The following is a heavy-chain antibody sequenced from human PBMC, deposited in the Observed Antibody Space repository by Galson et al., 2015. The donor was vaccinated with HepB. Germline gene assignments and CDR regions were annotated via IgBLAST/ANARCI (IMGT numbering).Heavy chain of an antibody. CDR1: GYTFTSYY. Sequence: SVKVSCKASGYTFTSYYMHWVRQAPGQGLEWMGIINPSGGSTSYAQKFQGRATMTRDTSTSTVYMELSSLRSEDTAVYYCARGPNSSGWYIWYFDLWGRGTLVTVSS. D-gene: IGHD6-19*01. J-gene: IGHJ2*01. V-gene: IGHV1-46*03. CDR3: ARGPNSSGWYIWYFDL. CDR2: INPSGGST.